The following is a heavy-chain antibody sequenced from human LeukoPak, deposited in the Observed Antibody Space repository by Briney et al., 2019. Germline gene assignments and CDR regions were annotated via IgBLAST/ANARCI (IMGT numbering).Heavy chain of an antibody. CDR2: IYYSGST. J-gene: IGHJ4*02. V-gene: IGHV4-39*01. Sequence: SETLSLTRTVSGGSISSSSYYWGWIRQPPGKGLEWIGSIYYSGSTYYNPSLKSRVTISVDTSKNQFSLKLGSVTAADTAVYYCARHGSIATGAFTHWGQGTLVTVSS. CDR3: ARHGSIATGAFTH. CDR1: GGSISSSSYY. D-gene: IGHD6-13*01.